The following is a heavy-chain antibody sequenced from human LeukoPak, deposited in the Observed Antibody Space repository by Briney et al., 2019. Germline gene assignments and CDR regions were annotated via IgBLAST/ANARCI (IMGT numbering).Heavy chain of an antibody. CDR1: GYTLTELS. CDR3: ATALVYCGGDCYPL. CDR2: FDPEDGET. J-gene: IGHJ4*02. D-gene: IGHD2-21*02. Sequence: ASVKVSCKVSGYTLTELSMHWVRQAPGKGLEWMGGFDPEDGETIYAQKFQGRVTMTEDTSTDTAYMELSNLRSEETAVYSCATALVYCGGDCYPLWGQGTLVTVSS. V-gene: IGHV1-24*01.